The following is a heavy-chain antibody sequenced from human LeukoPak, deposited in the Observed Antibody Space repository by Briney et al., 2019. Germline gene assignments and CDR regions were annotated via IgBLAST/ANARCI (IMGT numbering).Heavy chain of an antibody. D-gene: IGHD3-9*01. V-gene: IGHV3-74*01. Sequence: GGSLRLSCVASGFTFRTYWMHWVRQAPGKGLVWVSRINSDGRTTTYADSVKGRFTISRDNAKNTLYLQMNSLRAEDTAVYYCARGALRYFDWFKGDAFDIWGQGTMVTVSS. J-gene: IGHJ3*02. CDR3: ARGALRYFDWFKGDAFDI. CDR2: INSDGRTT. CDR1: GFTFRTYW.